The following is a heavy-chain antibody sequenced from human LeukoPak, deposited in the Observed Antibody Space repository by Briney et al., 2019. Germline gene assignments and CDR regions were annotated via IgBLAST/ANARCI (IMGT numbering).Heavy chain of an antibody. CDR1: GYSFTSYW. Sequence: GESLKISCKGSGYSFTSYWIGWVRQMPGEGLEWMGIIYPGDSDTRYSPSFQGQVTISADKSISTAYLQWSSLKASDTAMYYCARLFTMVRGGMDVWGKGTTVTVSS. V-gene: IGHV5-51*01. J-gene: IGHJ6*04. CDR2: IYPGDSDT. CDR3: ARLFTMVRGGMDV. D-gene: IGHD3-10*01.